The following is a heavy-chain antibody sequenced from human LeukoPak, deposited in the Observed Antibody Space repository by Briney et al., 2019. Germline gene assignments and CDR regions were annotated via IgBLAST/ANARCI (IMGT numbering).Heavy chain of an antibody. D-gene: IGHD3-3*01. CDR2: IYYSGST. Sequence: SETLSLTCTVSGDSISSSSSYWGWIRQPPGEGLEWIGSIYYSGSTYYNTSLKSRVTISVDTSKNQFSLRLNSVTAADTAVYYCARGVVITKEYYYYYYMDVWGKGTTVTISS. CDR3: ARGVVITKEYYYYYYMDV. CDR1: GDSISSSSSY. V-gene: IGHV4-39*01. J-gene: IGHJ6*03.